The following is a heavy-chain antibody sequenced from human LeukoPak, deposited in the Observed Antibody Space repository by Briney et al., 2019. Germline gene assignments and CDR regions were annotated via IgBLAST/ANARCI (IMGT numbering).Heavy chain of an antibody. J-gene: IGHJ4*02. V-gene: IGHV3-72*01. D-gene: IGHD3-22*01. CDR1: GFTFTQHY. CDR3: ARVFYDSSGYYLDY. CDR2: TRNIANSYTT. Sequence: GGSLRLSCAASGFTFTQHYMDWVRQAPGKGLEWVGRTRNIANSYTTEYAASVKGRFTISRDDSKNSLYLQMNSLKTEDTAVHYCARVFYDSSGYYLDYWGQGTLVTVSS.